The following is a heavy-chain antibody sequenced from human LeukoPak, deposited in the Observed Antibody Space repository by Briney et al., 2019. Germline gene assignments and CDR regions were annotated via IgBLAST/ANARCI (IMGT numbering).Heavy chain of an antibody. V-gene: IGHV3-74*01. CDR1: GFTFSSYW. CDR2: INSDGSST. J-gene: IGHJ4*02. D-gene: IGHD6-19*01. CDR3: ARSGKWLVFLDY. Sequence: PGGSLRLSCAASGFTFSSYWMHWVRQAPGKGLVWVSRINSDGSSTSYADSVKGRFTISRDNAKNTLYLQMNSLRAEDTAVYYCARSGKWLVFLDYWGQGTLVTVSS.